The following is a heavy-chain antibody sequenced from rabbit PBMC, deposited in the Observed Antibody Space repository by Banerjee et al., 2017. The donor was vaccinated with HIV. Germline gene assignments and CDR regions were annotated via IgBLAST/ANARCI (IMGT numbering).Heavy chain of an antibody. D-gene: IGHD6-1*01. V-gene: IGHV1S45*01. CDR2: IKVGSLGGT. CDR3: ARGVSAGYGWAFNL. J-gene: IGHJ4*01. Sequence: QEQLKESGGGLVTPEGSLTLTCKASGFDLSSVYYMCWVRQAPGNGLEWIACIKVGSLGGTWYANWAKGRFTISKTSSTTATLQMTSLTAADTATYFCARGVSAGYGWAFNLWGPGTLVTVS. CDR1: GFDLSSVYY.